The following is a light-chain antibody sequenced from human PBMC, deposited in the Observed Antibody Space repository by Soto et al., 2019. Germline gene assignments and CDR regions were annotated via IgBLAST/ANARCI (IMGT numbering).Light chain of an antibody. Sequence: EIVLTQSPGTLSLSPGERATLSCRAGQCVSSSYLAWYQQKPGQAPRLLIYGASSRATGIPDRFSGSGSGTDFTLTISRLEPEDFAVYYCQQYGSSPRFTFGPGTKVDIK. CDR2: GAS. J-gene: IGKJ3*01. CDR1: QCVSSSY. V-gene: IGKV3-20*01. CDR3: QQYGSSPRFT.